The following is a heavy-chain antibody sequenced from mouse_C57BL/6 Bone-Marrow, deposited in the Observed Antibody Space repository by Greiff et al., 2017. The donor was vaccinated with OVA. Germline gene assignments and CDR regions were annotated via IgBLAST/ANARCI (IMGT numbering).Heavy chain of an antibody. Sequence: EVQLQESGPGLVKPSQSLSLTCSVTGYSITSGYYWNWIRQFPGNKLEWMGYISYDGSNNYNPSLKNRISITRDTSKNQIFLKLKAETTENTATYNCARDGWKAYYFDYWGQGTTLTVSS. CDR3: ARDGWKAYYFDY. J-gene: IGHJ2*01. CDR2: ISYDGSN. V-gene: IGHV3-6*01. CDR1: GYSITSGYY. D-gene: IGHD1-1*02.